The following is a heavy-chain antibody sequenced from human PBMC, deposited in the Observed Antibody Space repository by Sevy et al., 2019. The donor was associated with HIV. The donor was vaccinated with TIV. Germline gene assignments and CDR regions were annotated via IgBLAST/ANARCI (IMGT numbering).Heavy chain of an antibody. CDR2: IYYSGST. D-gene: IGHD6-13*01. V-gene: IGHV4-39*01. CDR3: ARHHIVAAGPYYFVY. Sequence: SETLSLTCTVSGGSISSSTYYWGWIRQPPGKGLEWIGSIYYSGSTYYNPSVKRRVTISVDTSKNQFSLKLSSVTAADTALYYCARHHIVAAGPYYFVYWGQGTLVSASS. CDR1: GGSISSSTYY. J-gene: IGHJ4*02.